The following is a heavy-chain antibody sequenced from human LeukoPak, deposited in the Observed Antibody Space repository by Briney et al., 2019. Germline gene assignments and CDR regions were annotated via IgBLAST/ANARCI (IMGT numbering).Heavy chain of an antibody. CDR2: IIPILGIA. CDR1: GGTFSSYA. V-gene: IGHV1-69*04. Sequence: ASVKVSCKASGGTFSSYAISWVRQAPGQGLEWMGRIIPILGIANYAQKFQGRVTITADKSTSTAYMELSSLRSEDTAVYYCASLSSSKYYFDYSGQGTLVTVSS. J-gene: IGHJ4*02. CDR3: ASLSSSKYYFDY. D-gene: IGHD3-16*01.